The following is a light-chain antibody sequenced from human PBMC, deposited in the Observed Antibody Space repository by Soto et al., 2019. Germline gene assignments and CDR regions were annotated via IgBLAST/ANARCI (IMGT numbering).Light chain of an antibody. Sequence: DIQMTQSPSTLSASEGDRVTITCRASQSIGSWLAWYQQKPGKAPKLLIYKASSLESGVPSRFSGSGSGTEFTLTISSLQPDDFATYYCQQYNTYWYTFGQGTKLEIK. V-gene: IGKV1-5*03. CDR1: QSIGSW. CDR3: QQYNTYWYT. CDR2: KAS. J-gene: IGKJ2*01.